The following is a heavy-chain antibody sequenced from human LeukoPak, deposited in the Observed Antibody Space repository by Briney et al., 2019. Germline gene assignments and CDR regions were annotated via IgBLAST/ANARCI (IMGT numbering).Heavy chain of an antibody. CDR2: INPSGGST. Sequence: GASVKVSCKASGYTFTSYYMHWVRQAPGQGLEWMGIINPSGGSTSYAQKFQGRVTITADESTSTAYMELSSLRSEDTAVYYCARDREYYDSSGYYGTTFDYWGQGTLVTVSS. D-gene: IGHD3-22*01. J-gene: IGHJ4*02. CDR3: ARDREYYDSSGYYGTTFDY. V-gene: IGHV1-46*01. CDR1: GYTFTSYY.